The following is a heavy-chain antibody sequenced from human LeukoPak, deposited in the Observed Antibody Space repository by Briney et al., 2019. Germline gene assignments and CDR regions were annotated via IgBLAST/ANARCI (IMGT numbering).Heavy chain of an antibody. J-gene: IGHJ4*02. CDR3: AREGTVTQPFDY. CDR2: ISDYNGNT. CDR1: GGTFSGYA. V-gene: IGHV1-18*01. Sequence: ASVKVSCKASGGTFSGYAISWVRQPPGKGLEWMGWISDYNGNTNYAQKIQGRVTMTTDTSTSTAYMELRSLRSDDTAVYYCAREGTVTQPFDYWGQGTLVTVSS. D-gene: IGHD4-11*01.